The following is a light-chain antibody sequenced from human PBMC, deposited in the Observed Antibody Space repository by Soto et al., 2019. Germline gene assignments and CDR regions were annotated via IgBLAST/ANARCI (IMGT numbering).Light chain of an antibody. CDR1: QDINNR. Sequence: DIQMTQAPSSVSASVGDRVTITCRASQDINNRVAWFQQRPGRAPKYLIQAASILQSGFPSRFSGSGSGTDFTLTISSLQPEDFATYYCQQSYSTPPITFGQGTRLEIK. V-gene: IGKV1-12*01. CDR2: AAS. CDR3: QQSYSTPPIT. J-gene: IGKJ5*01.